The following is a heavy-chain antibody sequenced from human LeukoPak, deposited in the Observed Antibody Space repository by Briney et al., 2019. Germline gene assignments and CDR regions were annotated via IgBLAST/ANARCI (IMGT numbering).Heavy chain of an antibody. CDR3: ARGGQQLANFDY. CDR1: GFTFSNYW. CDR2: IWYDGSNK. V-gene: IGHV3-33*08. D-gene: IGHD6-13*01. J-gene: IGHJ4*02. Sequence: PGGSLRLSCAASGFTFSNYWMAWVRQAPGKGLEWVAVIWYDGSNKYYADSVKGRFTISRDNSKNTLYLQMNSLRAEDTAVYYCARGGQQLANFDYWGQGTLVTVSS.